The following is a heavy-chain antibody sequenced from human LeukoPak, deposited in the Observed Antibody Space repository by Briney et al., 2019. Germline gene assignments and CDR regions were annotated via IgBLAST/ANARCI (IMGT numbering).Heavy chain of an antibody. CDR1: TFTFGNYP. D-gene: IGHD3-16*01. CDR3: TRPQSPYLGAFDL. Sequence: PGGSLRLSCTSDTFTFGNYPLSWVRQAPGRGLEWIMFFNTQPCGGTSEYDASVTGRFFFSRDDSKNNAYLQMNRVKTEDTAVYYCTRPQSPYLGAFDLWGQGTMVIVTS. V-gene: IGHV3-49*04. CDR2: FNTQPCGGTS. J-gene: IGHJ3*01.